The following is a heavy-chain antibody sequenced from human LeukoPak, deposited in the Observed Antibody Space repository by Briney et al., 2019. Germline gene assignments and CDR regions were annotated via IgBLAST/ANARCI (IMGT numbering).Heavy chain of an antibody. CDR3: AKVAGFGRGLTDY. CDR1: GFTFSSYA. J-gene: IGHJ4*02. D-gene: IGHD3-10*01. V-gene: IGHV3-23*01. Sequence: GGSLRLSCAASGFTFSSYAMYWVRQAPGKGLEWVSGISGGGGSTNFADSVKGRSTISRDNSKSTLYLQMNSLRAEDTAVYYCAKVAGFGRGLTDYWGQGTLVTVSS. CDR2: ISGGGGST.